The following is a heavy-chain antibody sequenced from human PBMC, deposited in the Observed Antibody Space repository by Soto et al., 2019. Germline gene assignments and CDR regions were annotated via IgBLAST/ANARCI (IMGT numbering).Heavy chain of an antibody. V-gene: IGHV2-5*02. CDR1: GFSLSTSGVG. CDR3: AHRRRYYGSGSHFDY. Sequence: SGPTLVKPTQTLTLTCTFSGFSLSTSGVGVGWIRQPPGKALEWLALIYWDDDKRYSPSLKTRLTITKDTSKNQVVLTMTNMDPVDTATYYCAHRRRYYGSGSHFDYWGQGTLVTVSS. D-gene: IGHD3-10*01. J-gene: IGHJ4*02. CDR2: IYWDDDK.